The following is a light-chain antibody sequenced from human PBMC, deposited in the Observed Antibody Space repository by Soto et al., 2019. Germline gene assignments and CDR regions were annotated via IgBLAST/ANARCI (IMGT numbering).Light chain of an antibody. Sequence: QSALTQPASVSGSPGQSITISCTRTSSDVGGYNYVSWYQQHPGKAPKLVIYDVSNRPSGVSNRFSGSKSGNTASLTISGLQAEDEADYYCNSYTSSSTYVFGTGTKLTVL. J-gene: IGLJ1*01. CDR2: DVS. V-gene: IGLV2-14*01. CDR3: NSYTSSSTYV. CDR1: SSDVGGYNY.